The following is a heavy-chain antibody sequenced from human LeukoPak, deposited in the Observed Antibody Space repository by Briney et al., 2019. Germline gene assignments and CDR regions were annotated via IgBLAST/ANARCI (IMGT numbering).Heavy chain of an antibody. CDR2: ISSSGSAI. CDR3: ASSRPGTPSAF. J-gene: IGHJ4*02. V-gene: IGHV3-48*04. D-gene: IGHD6-13*01. Sequence: PGGSLRLSCAASGFTFSSYWMSWVRQAPGKGLEWVSYISSSGSAIYYADSVKGRFTISRDNAKNSLYLQMNSLRAEDTAVYYCASSRPGTPSAFWGQGTLVTVSS. CDR1: GFTFSSYW.